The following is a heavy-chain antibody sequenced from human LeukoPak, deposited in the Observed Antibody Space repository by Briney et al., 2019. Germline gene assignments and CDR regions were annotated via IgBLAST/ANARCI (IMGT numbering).Heavy chain of an antibody. V-gene: IGHV3-7*01. Sequence: PGGSLRLSCAASGFTLSSYWMSWVRQAPGKGLEWVANIKQDGSEKYYVDSVKGRFTISRDSAKNSLYLQMNSLRAEDTAVYYCARVSPERGYSYGPLDNYFDYWGQGTLVTVSS. CDR3: ARVSPERGYSYGPLDNYFDY. D-gene: IGHD5-18*01. J-gene: IGHJ4*02. CDR1: GFTLSSYW. CDR2: IKQDGSEK.